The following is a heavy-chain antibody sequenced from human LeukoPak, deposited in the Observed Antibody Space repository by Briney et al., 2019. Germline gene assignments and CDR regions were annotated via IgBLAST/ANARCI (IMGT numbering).Heavy chain of an antibody. CDR3: ARDPVTTDYYYYGMDV. D-gene: IGHD4-17*01. J-gene: IGHJ6*02. CDR1: GFTLSSYS. V-gene: IGHV3-21*01. Sequence: GGSLRLSCAASGFTLSSYSMNWVRQAPGKGLEWVSSISSSSSYIYYADSVKGRFTISRDNAKNSLYLQMNSLRAEDTAVYYCARDPVTTDYYYYGMDVWGQGTTVTVSS. CDR2: ISSSSSYI.